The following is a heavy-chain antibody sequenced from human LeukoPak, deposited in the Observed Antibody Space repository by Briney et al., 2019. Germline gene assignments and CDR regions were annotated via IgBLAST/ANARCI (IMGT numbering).Heavy chain of an antibody. CDR2: IKQDGSEK. J-gene: IGHJ5*02. Sequence: GGSLRLSCAASGFTFSSYAMSWVRQAPGKGLEWVANIKQDGSEKYYVDSVKGRFTISRDNAKNSLYLQMNSLRAEDTAVYYCARELLWFGELSWFDPWGQGTLVTVSS. CDR1: GFTFSSYA. D-gene: IGHD3-10*01. CDR3: ARELLWFGELSWFDP. V-gene: IGHV3-7*03.